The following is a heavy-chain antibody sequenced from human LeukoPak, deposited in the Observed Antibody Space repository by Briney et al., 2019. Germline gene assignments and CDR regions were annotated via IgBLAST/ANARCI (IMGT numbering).Heavy chain of an antibody. CDR1: GGTFSSYA. CDR2: IIPILGIA. D-gene: IGHD6-19*01. J-gene: IGHJ4*02. Sequence: SVKVSCKASGGTFSSYAISWVRQAPGQGLEWMGRIIPILGIANYAQKFQGRVTITADKSTSTAYMELSSLRSEDTAVYYCARGGDSSGSDYWGQGTLVTVSS. CDR3: ARGGDSSGSDY. V-gene: IGHV1-69*04.